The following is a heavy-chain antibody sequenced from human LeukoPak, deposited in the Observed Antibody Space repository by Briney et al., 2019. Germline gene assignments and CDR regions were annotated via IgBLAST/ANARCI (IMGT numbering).Heavy chain of an antibody. CDR3: ARGRPTTVGYYYYMDV. CDR2: IYTSGST. J-gene: IGHJ6*03. V-gene: IGHV4-61*02. D-gene: IGHD4-11*01. CDR1: GGSISSGSYY. Sequence: SETLSPTCTVSGGSISSGSYYWSWIRQPAGKGLEWIGRIYTSGSTNYNPSLKGRVTMSVDTSKNQFSLKLSSVTAADTAVYYCARGRPTTVGYYYYMDVWGKGTTVTVS.